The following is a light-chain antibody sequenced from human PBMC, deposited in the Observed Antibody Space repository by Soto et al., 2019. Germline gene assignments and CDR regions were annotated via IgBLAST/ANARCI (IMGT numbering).Light chain of an antibody. CDR2: GAS. CDR1: QSVYNN. CDR3: QQYNNWPPVT. Sequence: ATLSCRASQSVYNNLAWYQQKPGQAPRLLIYGASTRATGIPARFSGSGSGTESTLTISSLQSEDFAVYFCQQYNNWPPVTLGPGTKVDIK. J-gene: IGKJ3*01. V-gene: IGKV3-15*01.